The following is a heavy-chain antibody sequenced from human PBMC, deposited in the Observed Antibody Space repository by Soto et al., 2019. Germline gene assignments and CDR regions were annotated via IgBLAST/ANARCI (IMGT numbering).Heavy chain of an antibody. J-gene: IGHJ6*03. CDR2: ISHDGNVN. CDR1: GFTFSSYA. CDR3: ARVRASPGSGSYGLGYYYYYYMDV. Sequence: GGSLRLSCEASGFTFSSYAMHWVRQAPGKGLEWVAVISHDGNVNYYSESVKGRFTMSRDNSEDTLYLQMDSLRTEDTAVYYCARVRASPGSGSYGLGYYYYYYMDVWGKGTTVTVSS. V-gene: IGHV3-30*01. D-gene: IGHD3-10*01.